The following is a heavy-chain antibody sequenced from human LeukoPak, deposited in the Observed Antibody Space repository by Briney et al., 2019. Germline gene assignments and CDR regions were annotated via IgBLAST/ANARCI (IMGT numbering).Heavy chain of an antibody. V-gene: IGHV3-7*01. J-gene: IGHJ4*02. Sequence: GGSLRLSCAASGFTFSSYWMSRVRQAPGKGLEWVANIKQDGSEKNYVDSVKGRFTISRDNAKNSLYLQMNSLRAEDTAVYYCARVRLGAAGTISDYWGQGTLVTVSS. CDR2: IKQDGSEK. D-gene: IGHD6-19*01. CDR1: GFTFSSYW. CDR3: ARVRLGAAGTISDY.